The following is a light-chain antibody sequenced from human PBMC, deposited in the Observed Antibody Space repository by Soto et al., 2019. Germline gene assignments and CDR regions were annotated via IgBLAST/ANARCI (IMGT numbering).Light chain of an antibody. J-gene: IGKJ3*01. Sequence: EIVMTQSPATLSVSPGERATLSCRASQSISSNLAWYQQKPGQAPSLLLYGVSTKATGIPTRFSGSGSGTDFTLTISCLHSEDFAIYYCQQYNNWPRTFGPGTKVDFK. CDR1: QSISSN. V-gene: IGKV3D-15*01. CDR3: QQYNNWPRT. CDR2: GVS.